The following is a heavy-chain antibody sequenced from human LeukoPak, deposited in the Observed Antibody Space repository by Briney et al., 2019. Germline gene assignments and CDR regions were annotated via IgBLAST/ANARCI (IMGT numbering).Heavy chain of an antibody. V-gene: IGHV4-4*02. Sequence: SGTLSLTCAVSGGSLSSSNWWSWVRQPPGKGLEWIGEIYHSGSTNYNPSLKSRVTISVDTSKNQFSLKLSSVTAADTAVYYCARPGAPGYSSGWYYYWGQGTLVTVSS. CDR3: ARPGAPGYSSGWYYY. D-gene: IGHD6-19*01. CDR2: IYHSGST. CDR1: GGSLSSSNW. J-gene: IGHJ4*02.